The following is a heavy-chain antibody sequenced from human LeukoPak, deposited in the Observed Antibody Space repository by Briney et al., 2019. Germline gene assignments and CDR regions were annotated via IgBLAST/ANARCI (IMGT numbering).Heavy chain of an antibody. CDR1: GFTVSSNY. Sequence: GGSLRLSCAASGFTVSSNYMSWVRQAPGKGLEWVSVIYSGGSTYYADSVKGRFTISRDNSKNTLYLQMNSLRAEDTAVYYCARVSWVVAATATDYWGQGTLVTVSS. J-gene: IGHJ4*02. D-gene: IGHD2-15*01. V-gene: IGHV3-66*01. CDR3: ARVSWVVAATATDY. CDR2: IYSGGST.